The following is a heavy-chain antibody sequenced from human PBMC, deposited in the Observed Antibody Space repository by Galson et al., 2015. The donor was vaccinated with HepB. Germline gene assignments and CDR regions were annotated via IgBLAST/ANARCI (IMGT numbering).Heavy chain of an antibody. J-gene: IGHJ3*02. CDR1: GYTFTSYY. D-gene: IGHD6-6*01. Sequence: SVKVSCKASGYTFTSYYMHWVRQAPGQGLEWMGIINPSGGSTSYAQKFQGRVTMTRDTSTSTVYMELSSLRSEDTAVYYCARVREQLVPRAAFDIWGQGTMVTVSS. CDR3: ARVREQLVPRAAFDI. V-gene: IGHV1-46*01. CDR2: INPSGGST.